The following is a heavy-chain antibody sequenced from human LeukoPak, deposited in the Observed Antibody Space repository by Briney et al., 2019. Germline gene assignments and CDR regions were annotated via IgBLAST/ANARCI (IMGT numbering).Heavy chain of an antibody. CDR2: IYYSGST. D-gene: IGHD6-13*01. J-gene: IGHJ5*02. V-gene: IGHV4-39*07. CDR3: ARGIAAAGTNWFDP. CDR1: GGSISSSSYY. Sequence: SETLSLTCTVSGGSISSSSYYWGWIRQPPGKGLEWIGSIYYSGSTYYNPSLKSRVTISVDTSKNQFSLKLSSVTAADTAVYYCARGIAAAGTNWFDPWGQGTLVTVSS.